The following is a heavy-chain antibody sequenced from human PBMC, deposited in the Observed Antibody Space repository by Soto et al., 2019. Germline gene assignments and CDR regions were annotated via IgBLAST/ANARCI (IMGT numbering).Heavy chain of an antibody. V-gene: IGHV3-11*06. Sequence: GSLRLSCAASGFTFSDYYMSWIRQAPGKGLEWVSYISSSSSYTNYADSVKGRFTISRDNAKNSLYLQMNSLRAEDTAVYYCAREKAARLYNWFDPWGQGSLVTVSS. CDR3: AREKAARLYNWFDP. J-gene: IGHJ5*02. CDR1: GFTFSDYY. CDR2: ISSSSSYT. D-gene: IGHD6-6*01.